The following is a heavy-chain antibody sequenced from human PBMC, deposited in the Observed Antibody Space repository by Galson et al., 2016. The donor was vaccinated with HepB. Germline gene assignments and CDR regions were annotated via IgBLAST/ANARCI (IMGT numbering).Heavy chain of an antibody. V-gene: IGHV2-5*02. Sequence: PALVKPTQTLTLTCTFSGFSLSTNEVGVAWIRQTPGEALEWLAVIFWDDDKRYNPSLKNRVLISKDTSKNAVVLTLTNMDPLDTGTYYCAHRDPYYGLGYFDYWGQGILVTVSS. CDR2: IFWDDDK. D-gene: IGHD3-10*01. J-gene: IGHJ4*02. CDR1: GFSLSTNEVG. CDR3: AHRDPYYGLGYFDY.